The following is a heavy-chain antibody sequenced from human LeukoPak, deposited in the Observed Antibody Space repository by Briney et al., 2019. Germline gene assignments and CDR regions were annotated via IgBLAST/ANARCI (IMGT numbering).Heavy chain of an antibody. D-gene: IGHD3-3*01. Sequence: ASVKVSCKASGGTFSNYAINWVRQAPGQGLDWTGGIIPIFGTASYAQKFQGRFTITADKSTSTAYMELSSLRSEDTAVYYCARDSDFWSGSNYYMDVWGKGTTVTVSS. CDR2: IIPIFGTA. CDR3: ARDSDFWSGSNYYMDV. CDR1: GGTFSNYA. J-gene: IGHJ6*03. V-gene: IGHV1-69*06.